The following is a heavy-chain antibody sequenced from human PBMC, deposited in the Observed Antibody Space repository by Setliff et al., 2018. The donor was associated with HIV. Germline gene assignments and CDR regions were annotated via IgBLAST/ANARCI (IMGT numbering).Heavy chain of an antibody. Sequence: SETLSLTCTVSGGSINSRSYYWAWIRQPPGKGLEWVASIYFSGTPYYNPSLKNRVTISVDTSKNQFSLNLSSVTAADTAVYYCARRGMWSYETGGNPTATFDYWGQGVLVTVSS. CDR1: GGSINSRSYY. V-gene: IGHV4-39*01. J-gene: IGHJ4*02. D-gene: IGHD2-8*02. CDR2: IYFSGTP. CDR3: ARRGMWSYETGGNPTATFDY.